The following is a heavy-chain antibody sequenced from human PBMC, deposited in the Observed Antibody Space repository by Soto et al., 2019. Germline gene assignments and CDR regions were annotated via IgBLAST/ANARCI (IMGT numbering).Heavy chain of an antibody. Sequence: GGSLRLSCAASGFTFSSYAMSWVRQAPGKGLEWVSAISGSGGSTYYADSVKGRFTISRDNSKNTLYLQMNSLRAEDTAVYYCAKDLADDFWSAQVWVSWFDPWGQGTLVTVSS. J-gene: IGHJ5*02. CDR1: GFTFSSYA. CDR3: AKDLADDFWSAQVWVSWFDP. V-gene: IGHV3-23*01. D-gene: IGHD3-3*01. CDR2: ISGSGGST.